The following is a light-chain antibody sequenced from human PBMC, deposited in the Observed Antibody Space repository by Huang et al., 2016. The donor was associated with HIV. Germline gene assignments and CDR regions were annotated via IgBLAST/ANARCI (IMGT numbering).Light chain of an antibody. CDR3: HQYHSSPFT. V-gene: IGKV4-1*01. Sequence: DIVMTQSPDSVGVSLGERATINCKSSRSLLHTDNQHYLAWYQQRPGQPPKLLIHCASIRKSGVPDRFIGSGYGTDFTLTISSLQAEDVAVYYCHQYHSSPFTFGPGTIVDIK. CDR2: CAS. CDR1: RSLLHTDNQHY. J-gene: IGKJ3*01.